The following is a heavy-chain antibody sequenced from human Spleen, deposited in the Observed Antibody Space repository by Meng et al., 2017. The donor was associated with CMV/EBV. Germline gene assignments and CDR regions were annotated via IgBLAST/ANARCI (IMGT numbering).Heavy chain of an antibody. V-gene: IGHV4-39*01. Sequence: SETLSLTCTVSGGSISSSSYCWGWIRQPPGKGLEWIGSISYSGSTYYNPSLKSRVTISVDTSKKQFSLKVRSVTAADTAVYYCARHFYDFWSGPRFDPWGQGTLVTVSS. CDR2: ISYSGST. J-gene: IGHJ5*02. D-gene: IGHD3-3*01. CDR3: ARHFYDFWSGPRFDP. CDR1: GGSISSSSYC.